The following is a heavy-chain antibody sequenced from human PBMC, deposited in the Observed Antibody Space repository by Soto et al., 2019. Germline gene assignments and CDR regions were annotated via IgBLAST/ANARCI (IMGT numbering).Heavy chain of an antibody. CDR3: ARSGAVVSYYYYYGMDV. V-gene: IGHV1-3*01. J-gene: IGHJ6*02. CDR2: INAGNGNT. D-gene: IGHD3-22*01. CDR1: GYTFTSYA. Sequence: ASVKVSCEASGYTFTSYAMHWVRQAPGQRLEWMGWINAGNGNTKYSQKFQGRVTITRDTSASTAYMELSSLRSEDTAVYYCARSGAVVSYYYYYGMDVWGQGTTVTVSS.